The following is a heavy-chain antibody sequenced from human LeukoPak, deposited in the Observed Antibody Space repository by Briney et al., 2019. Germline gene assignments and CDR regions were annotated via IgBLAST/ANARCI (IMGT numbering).Heavy chain of an antibody. D-gene: IGHD1-26*01. CDR1: GFTFSSYS. V-gene: IGHV3-21*01. CDR3: AKPYSGSYYFDY. CDR2: ISSSSSYI. J-gene: IGHJ4*02. Sequence: PGGSLRLSCAASGFTFSSYSMNWVRQAPGKGLEWVSSISSSSSYIYYADSVKGRFTISRDNAKNSLYLQMNSLRAEDTAVYYCAKPYSGSYYFDYWGQGTLVTVSS.